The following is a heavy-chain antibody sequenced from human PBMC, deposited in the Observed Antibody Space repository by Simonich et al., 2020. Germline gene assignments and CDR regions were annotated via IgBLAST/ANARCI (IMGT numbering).Heavy chain of an antibody. CDR3: ARARLYSSSHAFDI. J-gene: IGHJ3*02. D-gene: IGHD6-6*01. Sequence: QVQLVQSGAEVKKPGASVKVSGRASGYTLPGYYLHWVRQAPGKGFEWMGWINPNRGGTNYAQKFQGRVTMTRDTSISTAYMELSRLRSDDTAVYYCARARLYSSSHAFDIWGQGTMVTVSS. V-gene: IGHV1-2*02. CDR2: INPNRGGT. CDR1: GYTLPGYY.